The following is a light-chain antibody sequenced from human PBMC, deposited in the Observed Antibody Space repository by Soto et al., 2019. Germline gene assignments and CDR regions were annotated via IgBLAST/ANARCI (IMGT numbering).Light chain of an antibody. CDR2: GAS. J-gene: IGKJ1*01. Sequence: EIVMTQSPATLSVSPGERATLSCRASQSVSNKLAWYQQKPGQAPRLLIYGASTRATGIPARFSGSGSGTEFTLTISSLQSEDFGLYYCQHYNNWPQTFGQGTKVEIK. CDR1: QSVSNK. CDR3: QHYNNWPQT. V-gene: IGKV3D-15*01.